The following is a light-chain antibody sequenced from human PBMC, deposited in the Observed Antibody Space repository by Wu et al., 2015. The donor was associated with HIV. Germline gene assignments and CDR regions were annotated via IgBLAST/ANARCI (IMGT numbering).Light chain of an antibody. J-gene: IGKJ2*01. CDR2: DAS. V-gene: IGKV3D-20*01. CDR3: QQYSESPTT. CDR1: QSIDRNF. Sequence: EIVLTQSPATLSSSPGDTATLSCGASQSIDRNFLAWYQHRPGLAPRLLIYDASIRAAGIPDRFGGSGSGTDFTLTISRLDPEDFAVYYCQQYSESPTTFGQGTKVDIK.